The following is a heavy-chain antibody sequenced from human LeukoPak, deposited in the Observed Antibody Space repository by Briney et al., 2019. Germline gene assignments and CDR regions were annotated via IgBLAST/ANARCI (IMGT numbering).Heavy chain of an antibody. J-gene: IGHJ4*02. Sequence: GGSLRLSCAASGFTFSTYSMNWVRQAPGKGLEWVSYMSDSSTGLIYYADSVKGRFTISRDDAKNSLYLQMHSLRAEDTAVYFCVSTDWNNVGHLVCWGQGTLVTV. D-gene: IGHD1/OR15-1a*01. CDR1: GFTFSTYS. V-gene: IGHV3-48*01. CDR3: VSTDWNNVGHLVC. CDR2: MSDSSTGLI.